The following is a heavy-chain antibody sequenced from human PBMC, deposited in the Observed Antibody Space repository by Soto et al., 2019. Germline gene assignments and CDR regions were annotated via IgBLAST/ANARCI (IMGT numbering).Heavy chain of an antibody. CDR3: AREVIGSGWYKPIPYGMDV. J-gene: IGHJ6*02. CDR1: GYTFTGYG. Sequence: GASGKVACKTSGYTFTGYGTSCVGQAPGQELEWMGWISAYNGNTNYAQKLQGRVTMTTDTSTSTAYMELRSLRSDDTAVYYCAREVIGSGWYKPIPYGMDVWAQGTSVTVSS. V-gene: IGHV1-18*01. D-gene: IGHD6-13*01. CDR2: ISAYNGNT.